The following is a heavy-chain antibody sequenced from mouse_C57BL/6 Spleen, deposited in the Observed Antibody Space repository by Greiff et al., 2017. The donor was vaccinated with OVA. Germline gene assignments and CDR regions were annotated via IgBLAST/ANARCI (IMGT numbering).Heavy chain of an antibody. CDR1: GFSLSTSGMG. CDR2: PYWDDAK. CDR3: ARRVEGRGFAY. Sequence: QVTLKVSGPGILQSSQTLSLTCSFSGFSLSTSGMGVSWIRQPSGQGLVWLAHPYWDDAKRYNPFLKSPITISKDTSRNQVFLQITSVDTADTATYYCARRVEGRGFAYWGQGTLVTVSA. J-gene: IGHJ3*01. V-gene: IGHV8-12*01. D-gene: IGHD3-3*01.